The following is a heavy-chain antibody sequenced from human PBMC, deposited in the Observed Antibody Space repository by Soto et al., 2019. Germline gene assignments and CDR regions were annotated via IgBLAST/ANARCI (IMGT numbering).Heavy chain of an antibody. CDR3: ARAGDGYDYVWGSYRPAEYFQH. V-gene: IGHV4-31*03. CDR1: GGSISSGGYY. Sequence: QVQLQESGPGLVKPSQTLSLTCTVSGGSISSGGYYWSWIRQHPGKGLEWIGYIYYSGSTYYNPSLKSRVTISVDTSKNQFSLKLSSVTAADTAVYYCARAGDGYDYVWGSYRPAEYFQHWGQGTLVTVSS. J-gene: IGHJ1*01. D-gene: IGHD3-16*02. CDR2: IYYSGST.